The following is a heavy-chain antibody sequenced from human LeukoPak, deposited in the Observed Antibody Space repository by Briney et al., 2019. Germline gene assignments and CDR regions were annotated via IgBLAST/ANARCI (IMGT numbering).Heavy chain of an antibody. CDR2: MSGGGLST. CDR1: DSNIGTYA. V-gene: IGHV3-23*01. J-gene: IGHJ4*02. D-gene: IGHD6-6*01. CDR3: AKVRISGQGGAARILDY. Sequence: PGGSLRLSCGAPDSNIGTYAVTWVRQVPGKGLEWVSGMSGGGLSTYYARSVKGRFTISRDTSKNTFYLEMNSLGADDTALYYCAKVRISGQGGAARILDYWGQGILVTVSS.